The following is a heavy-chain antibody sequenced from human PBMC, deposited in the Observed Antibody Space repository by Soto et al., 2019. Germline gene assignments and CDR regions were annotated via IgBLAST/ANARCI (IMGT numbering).Heavy chain of an antibody. CDR3: AKDRYSSSAYYYYGMDA. V-gene: IGHV3-9*01. CDR1: GFIFDDYA. Sequence: EVHLVESGGGLVQPGRSLRLSCAASGFIFDDYAMHWVRQAPGKGLEWVSVISGNSGSLGYADSVKGRFTISRDNAKNSLDLQMNSLRAEDTALYYGAKDRYSSSAYYYYGMDAWGQGTTVTVSS. J-gene: IGHJ6*02. CDR2: ISGNSGSL. D-gene: IGHD6-6*01.